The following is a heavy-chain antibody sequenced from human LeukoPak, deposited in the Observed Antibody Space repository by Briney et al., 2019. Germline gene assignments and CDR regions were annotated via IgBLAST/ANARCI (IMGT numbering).Heavy chain of an antibody. CDR2: INSDGSST. CDR1: GFTFDDYA. D-gene: IGHD3-10*01. CDR3: ARFVTYYYAYYYMDV. J-gene: IGHJ6*03. V-gene: IGHV3-74*01. Sequence: GGSLRLSCAASGFTFDDYAMHWVRQAPGKGLVWVSRINSDGSSTSYADSVKGRFTISRDNAKNTLYLQMNSLRAEDTAVYYCARFVTYYYAYYYMDVWGKGTTVTVSS.